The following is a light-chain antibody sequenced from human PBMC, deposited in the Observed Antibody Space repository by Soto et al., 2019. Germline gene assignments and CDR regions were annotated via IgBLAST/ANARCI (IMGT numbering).Light chain of an antibody. CDR2: GAS. CDR3: QRYYLVPSWP. Sequence: RMAAQTPGPLSVNKRERGSLACMASPRMRSNLAWYQQKPGQAPRLLIYGASSRATGIPDRFSGSGSGTDFTLPISGLQSEDFAVYFCQRYYLVPSWPFGQLTML. V-gene: IGKV3D-15*01. J-gene: IGKJ1*01. CDR1: PRMRSN.